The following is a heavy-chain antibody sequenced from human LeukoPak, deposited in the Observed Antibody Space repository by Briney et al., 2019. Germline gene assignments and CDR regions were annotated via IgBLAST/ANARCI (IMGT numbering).Heavy chain of an antibody. CDR3: ARPRVGPRGYYFDY. CDR1: GGSISSSSYY. D-gene: IGHD1-26*01. CDR2: IYYSGST. V-gene: IGHV4-39*01. J-gene: IGHJ4*02. Sequence: LETLSLTCTVSGGSISSSSYYWGWIRQPPGKGLEWIGSIYYSGSTYYNPSLKSRVTISVDTSKNQFSLKLSSVTAADTAVYYCARPRVGPRGYYFDYWGQGTLVTVSS.